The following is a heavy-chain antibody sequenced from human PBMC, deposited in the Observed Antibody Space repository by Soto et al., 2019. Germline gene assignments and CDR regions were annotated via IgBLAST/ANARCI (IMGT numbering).Heavy chain of an antibody. CDR1: GGSISSYY. CDR2: IYYSGST. V-gene: IGHV4-59*01. Sequence: PSETLSLTCTVSGGSISSYYWSWIRQPPGKGLEWIGYIYYSGSTNYNPSLKSRVTISVDTSKNQFSLKLSSVTAADTAVYCCARGPLVLNYYYGMDVWGQGTTVTVSS. J-gene: IGHJ6*02. D-gene: IGHD3-3*02. CDR3: ARGPLVLNYYYGMDV.